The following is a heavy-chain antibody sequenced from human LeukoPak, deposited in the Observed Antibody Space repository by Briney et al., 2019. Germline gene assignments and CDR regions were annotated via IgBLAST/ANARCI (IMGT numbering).Heavy chain of an antibody. CDR3: AGGRVGATFWNAFDI. CDR2: ISSNGGST. D-gene: IGHD1-26*01. V-gene: IGHV3-64*01. J-gene: IGHJ3*02. Sequence: GGSLRLSCAASGFTFSNYAMHWVRQAPGKGLEYVSAISSNGGSTYYATSVKGRFSISRDNSKNTLYLQMGSLRAEDTAVYHCAGGRVGATFWNAFDIWGQGTMVTVSS. CDR1: GFTFSNYA.